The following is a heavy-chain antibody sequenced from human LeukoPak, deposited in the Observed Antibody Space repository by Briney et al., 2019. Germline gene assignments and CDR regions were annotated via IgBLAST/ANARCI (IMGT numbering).Heavy chain of an antibody. J-gene: IGHJ4*02. CDR2: ISGSGGST. Sequence: PGGSLRLSCAASGFTFSSYAMSWVRQAPGKGLEWVSDISGSGGSTYYADSVKGRFTISRDNSKNTLYLQMNSLRAEDTAVYSCAKDLAEYYYDGSGYYYLDFWGQGTLVTVSS. CDR3: AKDLAEYYYDGSGYYYLDF. CDR1: GFTFSSYA. V-gene: IGHV3-23*01. D-gene: IGHD3-22*01.